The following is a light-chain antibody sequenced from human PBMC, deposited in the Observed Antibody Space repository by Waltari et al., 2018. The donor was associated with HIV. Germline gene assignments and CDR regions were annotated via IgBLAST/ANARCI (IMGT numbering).Light chain of an antibody. CDR1: TGYTGSA. V-gene: IGLV4-69*01. Sequence: QLVLTQSPSASASLGASVKLTCTLSTGYTGSAIAWHHHQPQTGPRFLMKVKSDGTHRKGDGIPDRFSGSSSGAERYLTISSLQSEDEADYYCQTWDTYIPVIFGGGTKLTVL. CDR3: QTWDTYIPVI. CDR2: VKSDGTH. J-gene: IGLJ2*01.